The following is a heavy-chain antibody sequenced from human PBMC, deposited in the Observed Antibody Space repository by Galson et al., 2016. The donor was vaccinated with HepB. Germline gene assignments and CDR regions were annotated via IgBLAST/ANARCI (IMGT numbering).Heavy chain of an antibody. CDR1: GFSFEDYA. D-gene: IGHD6-6*01. CDR3: AKDIVRAVGYGMDC. J-gene: IGHJ6*02. Sequence: SLRLSCAASGFSFEDYAMHWVRQAPGKGLEWVCGINWNGANIGYADSVKGRYTISRDNAKKSLYLQVNTLRAEDTALYYCAKDIVRAVGYGMDCWVQGTTVTVSS. V-gene: IGHV3-9*01. CDR2: INWNGANI.